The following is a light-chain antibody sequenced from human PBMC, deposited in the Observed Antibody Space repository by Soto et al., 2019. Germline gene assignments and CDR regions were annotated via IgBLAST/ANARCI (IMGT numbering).Light chain of an antibody. Sequence: QSVLTQPPSVSAAPGQKVTISCSGSSSNIGYNYVCWYQQLPGTAPKLLIYDNNKRPSGIPDRFSGSKSGTSATLGITGLQTGDEADYYCGTWDSSLSAVVFGGGTKLTVL. J-gene: IGLJ2*01. CDR3: GTWDSSLSAVV. V-gene: IGLV1-51*01. CDR1: SSNIGYNY. CDR2: DNN.